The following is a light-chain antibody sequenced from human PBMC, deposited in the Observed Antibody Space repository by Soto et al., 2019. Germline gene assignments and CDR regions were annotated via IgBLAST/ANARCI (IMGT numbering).Light chain of an antibody. CDR3: SSYAGSNNFGV. CDR2: EVS. V-gene: IGLV2-8*01. J-gene: IGLJ1*01. CDR1: SSDVGGYNY. Sequence: QSVLTQPRSASGSPGHSVTISCTGTSSDVGGYNYVSWYQQHPGKAPKLMIYEVSKRPSRVPDRFSGSKSGNAASLTVSGLQAEDEADYYCSSYAGSNNFGVFGTGTKVTVL.